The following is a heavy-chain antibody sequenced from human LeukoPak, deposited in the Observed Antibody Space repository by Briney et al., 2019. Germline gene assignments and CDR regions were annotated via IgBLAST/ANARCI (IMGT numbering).Heavy chain of an antibody. CDR2: IKAKTDGGTT. CDR1: GFTFSNAW. J-gene: IGHJ4*02. CDR3: ATDVPSPLAQIDY. V-gene: IGHV3-15*01. D-gene: IGHD1-14*01. Sequence: GGSLRLSCAASGFTFSNAWMSWVRQAPGKGLEWVARIKAKTDGGTTDYAAPVKGRFTISRDDSMNTLYLQMDSLKTGVTAVYYCATDVPSPLAQIDYWGQGTPVTVSS.